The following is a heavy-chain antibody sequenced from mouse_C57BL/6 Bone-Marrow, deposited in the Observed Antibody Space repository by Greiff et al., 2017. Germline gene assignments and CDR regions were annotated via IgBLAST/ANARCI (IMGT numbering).Heavy chain of an antibody. CDR3: TSPLITTVVATSDV. CDR2: IYPGNSDT. CDR1: GYTFTSYW. D-gene: IGHD1-1*01. Sequence: SGTVLARPGASVKMSCKTSGYTFTSYWMHWVKQRPGQGLEWIGAIYPGNSDTSYNQKFKGKAKLTAVTSASTAYMELSSLTDEDSAVYYCTSPLITTVVATSDVWGTGTTVTESS. J-gene: IGHJ1*03. V-gene: IGHV1-5*01.